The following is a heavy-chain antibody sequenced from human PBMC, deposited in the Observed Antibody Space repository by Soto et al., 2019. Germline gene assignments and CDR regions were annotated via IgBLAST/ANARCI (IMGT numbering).Heavy chain of an antibody. CDR3: ATALRDFTFDY. V-gene: IGHV4-59*08. J-gene: IGHJ4*02. CDR1: GGSISSYY. CDR2: IYYSGST. Sequence: SETLSLTCTVSGGSISSYYWSWIRQPPGKGLEWIGYIYYSGSTNYNPSLKSRVTISVDTSKNHFSLKLSSVTAADTAVYYCATALRDFTFDYWGQGTLVTVSS.